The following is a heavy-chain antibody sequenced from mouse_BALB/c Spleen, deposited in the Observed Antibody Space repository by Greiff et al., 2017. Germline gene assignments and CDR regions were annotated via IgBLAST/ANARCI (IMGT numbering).Heavy chain of an antibody. Sequence: EVQLQQSGAELVRPGAFVKLSCTASGFNIKDYYMHWVQQRPEQGLEWIGWIDPENGNTIYDPKFQGQASITADTSSNTAYLQLSSLTSEDTAVYACARPAYDRYDNYAMDDWGQGTSVTVSS. J-gene: IGHJ4*01. CDR3: ARPAYDRYDNYAMDD. V-gene: IGHV14-1*02. CDR1: GFNIKDYY. CDR2: IDPENGNT. D-gene: IGHD2-14*01.